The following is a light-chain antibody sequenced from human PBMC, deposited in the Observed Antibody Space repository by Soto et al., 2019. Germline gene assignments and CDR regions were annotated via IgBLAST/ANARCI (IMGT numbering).Light chain of an antibody. V-gene: IGKV1-39*01. J-gene: IGKJ4*01. CDR1: QTISNY. CDR2: ASS. Sequence: DIQMTQSPSSLSASLGDRVTITCRASQTISNYLNWYQQKPGKAPKLLIYASSTLQSGVPSRFSGSGSGTDFTLTISSLPPEDFGTYYCQQSYSTILTFGGGTKVEIK. CDR3: QQSYSTILT.